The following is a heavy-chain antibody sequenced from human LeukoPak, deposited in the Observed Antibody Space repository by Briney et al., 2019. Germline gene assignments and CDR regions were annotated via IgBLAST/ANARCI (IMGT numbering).Heavy chain of an antibody. CDR1: GYSFTTYW. D-gene: IGHD5-18*01. J-gene: IGHJ4*02. CDR2: IYPGDSDT. V-gene: IGHV5-51*01. Sequence: GESLKISCKGSGYSFTTYWIGWVRQMPGKGLEWMGIIYPGDSDTRYNPSFQGQVTISADKFISTAYLQWSSLKASDTAIYYCARRGEAMDPFDYWGQGTLVTVSS. CDR3: ARRGEAMDPFDY.